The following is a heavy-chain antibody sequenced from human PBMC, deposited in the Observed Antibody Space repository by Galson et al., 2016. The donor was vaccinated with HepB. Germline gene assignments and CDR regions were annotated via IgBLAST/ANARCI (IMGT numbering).Heavy chain of an antibody. D-gene: IGHD5-18*01. J-gene: IGHJ4*02. CDR2: ITGSIGTK. CDR3: AKDRGGRVDTGTLDY. CDR1: GFTFSPYA. Sequence: SLRLSCAGTGFTFSPYAMSWVRQAPGKGLEWVSGITGSIGTKVYADSVRGRFTVSRDNSKNTLYLQMNSLRAGDAAVYYCAKDRGGRVDTGTLDYWGQGTLVTVSS. V-gene: IGHV3-23*01.